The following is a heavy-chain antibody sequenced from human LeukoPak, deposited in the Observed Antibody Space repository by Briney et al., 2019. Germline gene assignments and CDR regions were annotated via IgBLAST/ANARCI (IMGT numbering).Heavy chain of an antibody. J-gene: IGHJ4*02. CDR2: INWNGGST. Sequence: GGSLRLSCAASGLTFDDYGMSWVRQAPGKGLEWVSGINWNGGSTGYADSVKGRFTISRDNAKNSLYLQMNSLRAEDTALYYCARASGPAVPYYFDYWGQGTLVTVSS. CDR3: ARASGPAVPYYFDY. V-gene: IGHV3-20*04. D-gene: IGHD2-2*01. CDR1: GLTFDDYG.